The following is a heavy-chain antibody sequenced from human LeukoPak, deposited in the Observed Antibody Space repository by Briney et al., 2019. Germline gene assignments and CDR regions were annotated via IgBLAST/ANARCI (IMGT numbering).Heavy chain of an antibody. Sequence: GGSLRLSCAASGFTFSSYAMNWVRQAPGKGLEWVSAITGSGSSTYYADSLKGRFTISRDNSKNTLYLQMNSLRAEDTAIYYCAKDFSVGNDYWGQGTLVTVSS. CDR2: ITGSGSST. V-gene: IGHV3-23*01. CDR1: GFTFSSYA. J-gene: IGHJ4*02. CDR3: AKDFSVGNDY. D-gene: IGHD3-10*01.